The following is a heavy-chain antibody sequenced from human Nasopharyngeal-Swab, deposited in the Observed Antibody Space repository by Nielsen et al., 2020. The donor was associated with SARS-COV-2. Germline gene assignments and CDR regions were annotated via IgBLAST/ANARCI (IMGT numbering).Heavy chain of an antibody. CDR2: INPNSGGT. J-gene: IGHJ4*02. CDR3: ARGPYDFWSDLTGPDY. D-gene: IGHD3-3*01. V-gene: IGHV1-2*06. CDR1: GYTFTGYY. Sequence: ASVKVSCKASGYTFTGYYMHWVRQAPGQGLEWMGRINPNSGGTNYAQKFQDRVTITRDTSISTAYMELSRLRSDDTAVYYCARGPYDFWSDLTGPDYWGQGTLVTVSS.